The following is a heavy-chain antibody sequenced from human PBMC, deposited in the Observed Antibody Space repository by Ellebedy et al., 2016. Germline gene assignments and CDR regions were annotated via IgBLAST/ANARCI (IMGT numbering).Heavy chain of an antibody. CDR3: ARDRGYSGYDLNY. D-gene: IGHD5-12*01. CDR2: INGDGRST. CDR1: GFTFSTYW. J-gene: IGHJ4*02. V-gene: IGHV3-74*01. Sequence: GESLKISXVASGFTFSTYWMHWVRQAPGKGPVWVARINGDGRSTNYADPVKGRFTISRDNAKNTLYLQMNSLRADDTAVYYCARDRGYSGYDLNYWGQGTLVTASS.